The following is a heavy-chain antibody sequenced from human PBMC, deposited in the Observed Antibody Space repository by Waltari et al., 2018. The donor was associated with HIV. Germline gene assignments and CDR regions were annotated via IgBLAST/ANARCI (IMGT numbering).Heavy chain of an antibody. CDR2: SIPNTGGA. CDR1: GYTFNMYY. D-gene: IGHD4-17*01. CDR3: ARERIKSDYGRNLDL. V-gene: IGHV1-2*02. J-gene: IGHJ5*02. Sequence: QVHLVQSGAEVRKPGASVKVSCNTSGYTFNMYYMYWVRQAPGQGLEWRGWSIPNTGGAKYAQKCQGRVTRTRDTSIGTGYMELSSLQPDDTAVYYGARERIKSDYGRNLDLWGQGTLVSVSS.